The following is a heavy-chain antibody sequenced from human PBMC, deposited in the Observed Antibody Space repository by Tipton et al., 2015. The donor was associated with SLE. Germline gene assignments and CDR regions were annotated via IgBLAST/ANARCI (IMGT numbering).Heavy chain of an antibody. Sequence: GSLRLSCAASGFTFSSYWMHWVRQAPGKGLVWVSRINSDGSSTSYADSVKGRFTISRDNAKNTLYLQMNSLRAEDTAVYYRARAPPEDYGASWDYFDYWGQGTLVTVSS. V-gene: IGHV3-74*01. CDR2: INSDGSST. D-gene: IGHD4-17*01. CDR1: GFTFSSYW. CDR3: ARAPPEDYGASWDYFDY. J-gene: IGHJ4*02.